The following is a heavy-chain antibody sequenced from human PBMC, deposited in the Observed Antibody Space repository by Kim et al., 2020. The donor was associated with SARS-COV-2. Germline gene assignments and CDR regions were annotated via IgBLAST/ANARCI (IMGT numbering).Heavy chain of an antibody. CDR3: ARDYDILTGKYYFDY. J-gene: IGHJ4*02. D-gene: IGHD3-9*01. Sequence: ASVKVSCKASGYTFTSYGISWVRQAPGQGLEWMGWISAYNGNTKYAQKLQGRVTMTTDTSTSTAYTELRSLRSDDTAVYYCARDYDILTGKYYFDYWGQGPLVTVSS. CDR1: GYTFTSYG. V-gene: IGHV1-18*01. CDR2: ISAYNGNT.